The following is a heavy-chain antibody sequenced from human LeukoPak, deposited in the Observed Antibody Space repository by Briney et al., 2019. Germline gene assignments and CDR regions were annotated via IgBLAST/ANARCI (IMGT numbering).Heavy chain of an antibody. Sequence: HAGGSLRLSCAASGFTFSSYAMSWVRQAPGKGLEWVSAISGSGGSTYYADSVKGRFTISRDNSKNTLYLQMNSLRAEDTAVYYCAKDLKIPWSGVSSGWYGNWFDPWGQGTLVTVSS. CDR3: AKDLKIPWSGVSSGWYGNWFDP. V-gene: IGHV3-23*01. J-gene: IGHJ5*02. CDR1: GFTFSSYA. CDR2: ISGSGGST. D-gene: IGHD6-19*01.